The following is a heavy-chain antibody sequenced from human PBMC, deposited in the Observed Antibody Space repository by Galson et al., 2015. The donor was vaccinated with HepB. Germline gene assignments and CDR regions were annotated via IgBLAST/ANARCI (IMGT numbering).Heavy chain of an antibody. D-gene: IGHD1-14*01. CDR3: ARHQTTAANWYFDL. Sequence: CAISGDSVSSNSAAWNWIRQSPSRGLEWLGRTYYRSKWYNDYAVSVKSRITINPDTSKSQFSLQLNSVTPEDTAVYYCARHQTTAANWYFDLWGRGTLVTVSS. V-gene: IGHV6-1*01. J-gene: IGHJ2*01. CDR2: TYYRSKWYN. CDR1: GDSVSSNSAA.